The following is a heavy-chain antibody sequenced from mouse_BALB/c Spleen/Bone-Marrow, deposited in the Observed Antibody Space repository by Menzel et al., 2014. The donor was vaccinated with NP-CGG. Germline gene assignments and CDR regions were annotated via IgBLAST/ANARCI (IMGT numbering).Heavy chain of an antibody. CDR1: GFNIKDTY. CDR2: IDPANGNT. V-gene: IGHV14-3*02. J-gene: IGHJ2*01. CDR3: VSYYYGNYFDS. D-gene: IGHD1-1*01. Sequence: VQLQQPGAELVKPGDSVKLSCTASGFNIKDTYMHWVKQRPEQGLEWIGRIDPANGNTKYDPKFQGKATITADTSSNTAYLQLSSLTSEDTAVYYCVSYYYGNYFDSWGQGTTLTVSS.